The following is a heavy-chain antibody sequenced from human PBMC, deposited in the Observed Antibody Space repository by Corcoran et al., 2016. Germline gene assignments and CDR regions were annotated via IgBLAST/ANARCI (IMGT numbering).Heavy chain of an antibody. CDR2: IYYSGST. CDR3: ARASLGRVLEWSHERYGMDV. Sequence: QVQLQESGPGLVKPSQTLSLTCTVSGGSISSGGYYWSWIRQHPGKGLEWIGYIYYSGSTYYNPSLKSRVTISVDTSKNQFSLKLSPVTAADTAVYYCARASLGRVLEWSHERYGMDVWGQGTTVTVSS. D-gene: IGHD3-3*01. V-gene: IGHV4-31*03. CDR1: GGSISSGGYY. J-gene: IGHJ6*02.